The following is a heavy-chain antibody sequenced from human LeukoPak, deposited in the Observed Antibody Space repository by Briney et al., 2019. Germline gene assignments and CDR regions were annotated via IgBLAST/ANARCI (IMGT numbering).Heavy chain of an antibody. CDR2: IIPIFGTA. CDR3: AREGYSYGPHDGLHQYYFDY. J-gene: IGHJ4*02. D-gene: IGHD5-18*01. Sequence: SVKVSCKASGGTFSIYAISWVRQAPGQGLEWMGGIIPIFGTANYAQKFQGRVTITTDESTSTAYMELSSLRSEDTAVYYCAREGYSYGPHDGLHQYYFDYWGQGTLVTVSS. CDR1: GGTFSIYA. V-gene: IGHV1-69*05.